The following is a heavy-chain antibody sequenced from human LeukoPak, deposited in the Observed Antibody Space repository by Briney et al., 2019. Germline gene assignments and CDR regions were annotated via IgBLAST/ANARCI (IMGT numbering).Heavy chain of an antibody. D-gene: IGHD2-8*01. CDR2: IQYDGSNQ. J-gene: IGHJ6*02. Sequence: GGSLRLSCAATEFTFRSYGMHWVRQAPGKGLEWVAYIQYDGSNQQYADSVKGRFSISRDSSKNILHLQMNSLRAEDTAVYYCAKDRCSNGVGCYYYYMDVWGQGTMVTVSS. CDR3: AKDRCSNGVGCYYYYMDV. CDR1: EFTFRSYG. V-gene: IGHV3-30*02.